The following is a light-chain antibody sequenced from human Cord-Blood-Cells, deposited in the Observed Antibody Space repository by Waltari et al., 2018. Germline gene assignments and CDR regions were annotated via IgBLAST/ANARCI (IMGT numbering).Light chain of an antibody. J-gene: IGLJ2*01. V-gene: IGLV1-47*01. CDR3: AAWDDSLSVV. CDR2: RNN. CDR1: SSNIGSNY. Sequence: QSVLTQPPLASGTPGQRVTISCSGSSSNIGSNYVYWYQQLPGPAPKLLIYRNNQRPSGVPDRFSGSKSGTSASLAISGLRSEDEADYYCAAWDDSLSVVFGGGTKLTVL.